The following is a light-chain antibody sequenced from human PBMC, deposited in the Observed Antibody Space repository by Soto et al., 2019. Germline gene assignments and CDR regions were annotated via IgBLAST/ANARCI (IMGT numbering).Light chain of an antibody. CDR3: QQYGSSPRT. CDR2: GAS. J-gene: IGKJ1*01. CDR1: QSVSSSY. V-gene: IGKV3-20*01. Sequence: ENVFTPSPGTLSFFPGGKATPSRRASQSVSSSYLAWYQQKPGQAPRLLIYGASSRATGIPDRFSGSGSGTDFTLTISRLEPEDFAVYYCQQYGSSPRTFGQGTKVDIK.